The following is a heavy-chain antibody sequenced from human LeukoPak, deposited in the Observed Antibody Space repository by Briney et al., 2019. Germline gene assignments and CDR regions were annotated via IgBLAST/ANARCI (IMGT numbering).Heavy chain of an antibody. CDR1: GGSMSSYY. D-gene: IGHD5-24*01. Sequence: PSETLSLTCTVSGGSMSSYYWSWIRQPPGKGLEWIGYIYYSGSSKYNPSLKSRVTISVDTSKNQFSLKLSSVTAADTAVYYCARGARAGYNLEPFDYWGQGTLVTVSS. CDR2: IYYSGSS. CDR3: ARGARAGYNLEPFDY. J-gene: IGHJ4*02. V-gene: IGHV4-59*08.